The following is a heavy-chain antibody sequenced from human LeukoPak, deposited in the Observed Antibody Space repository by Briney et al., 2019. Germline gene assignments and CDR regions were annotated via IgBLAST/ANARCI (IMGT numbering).Heavy chain of an antibody. CDR3: ARDPGMTRAYYFDY. J-gene: IGHJ4*02. CDR2: ISAYNGNT. Sequence: SVKVSCQASGYTFTSYGISGLGQAAGQGVAWMGWISAYNGNTNYAQKLQGRVTMTTDTSTSTAYMELRSLRSDDTAVYYCARDPGMTRAYYFDYWGQGTLVTVSS. V-gene: IGHV1-18*01. CDR1: GYTFTSYG. D-gene: IGHD3-10*01.